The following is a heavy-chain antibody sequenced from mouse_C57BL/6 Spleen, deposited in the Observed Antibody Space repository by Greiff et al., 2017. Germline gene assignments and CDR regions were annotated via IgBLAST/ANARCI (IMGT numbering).Heavy chain of an antibody. CDR2: ISDGGSYT. Sequence: EVKLQESGGGLVKPGGSLKLSCAASGFTFSSYAMSWVRQTPEKRLEWVATISDGGSYTYYPDNVKGRFTISRDNAKNNLYLQMSHLKSEDTAMYYCARSSYDYYFDYWGQGTTLTVSS. J-gene: IGHJ2*01. D-gene: IGHD2-4*01. CDR3: ARSSYDYYFDY. CDR1: GFTFSSYA. V-gene: IGHV5-4*03.